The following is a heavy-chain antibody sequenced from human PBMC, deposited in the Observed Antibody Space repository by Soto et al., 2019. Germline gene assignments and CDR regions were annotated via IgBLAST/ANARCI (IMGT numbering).Heavy chain of an antibody. J-gene: IGHJ6*02. Sequence: QVQLVQSGAEVKQSGASVKVSCKASGYDFTAYDINWVRQASGQGLEWMGWMNPINGATGSARRFQGRVSMTTNTATGTAYWELTSLRSDDTAVYYCGRGPSPRAPAGGTPYYFAMDVWGQGTTVTVSS. CDR2: MNPINGAT. CDR3: GRGPSPRAPAGGTPYYFAMDV. V-gene: IGHV1-8*02. D-gene: IGHD2-15*01. CDR1: GYDFTAYD.